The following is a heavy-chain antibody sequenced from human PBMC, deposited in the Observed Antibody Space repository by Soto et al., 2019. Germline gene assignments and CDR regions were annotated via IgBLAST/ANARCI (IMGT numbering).Heavy chain of an antibody. CDR2: ISWNSGSI. CDR3: AKDKAPYSYGPLSD. J-gene: IGHJ4*02. Sequence: EVQLVESGGGLVQPGRSLRLSCAASGFTFDDYAMHWVRQAPGKGLEWVSGISWNSGSIGYADSVKGRFTISRDNAKNSLYLQMNSLRAEDTALYYCAKDKAPYSYGPLSDWGQGTLVTVSS. CDR1: GFTFDDYA. D-gene: IGHD5-18*01. V-gene: IGHV3-9*01.